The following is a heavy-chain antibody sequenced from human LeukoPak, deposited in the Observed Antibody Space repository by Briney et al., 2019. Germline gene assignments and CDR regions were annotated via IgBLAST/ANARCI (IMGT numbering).Heavy chain of an antibody. CDR3: ARDIVGGYYFDY. CDR1: GGSISSGGYY. J-gene: IGHJ4*02. Sequence: SETLSLTRSASGGSISSGGYYWSWIRQHPGKGLEWIGYIYYSGSTYYNPSLKSRVTISVDTSKNQFSLKLSSVTAADTAVYYCARDIVGGYYFDYWGQGTLVTVSS. CDR2: IYYSGST. V-gene: IGHV4-31*03. D-gene: IGHD3-16*02.